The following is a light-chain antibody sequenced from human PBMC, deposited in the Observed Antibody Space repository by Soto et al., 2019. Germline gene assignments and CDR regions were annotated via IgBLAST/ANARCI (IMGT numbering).Light chain of an antibody. CDR2: AAS. CDR1: QSISSY. Sequence: DIQITQSPSSLSSSVGDRVTITCLSSQSISSYLNWYQQKPGKAPKLLIYAASSLQSGVPSRFSGSGSGTDFTLTISSLRPEDFAPYYCQQSYSTPPTFGQGTKV. J-gene: IGKJ1*01. CDR3: QQSYSTPPT. V-gene: IGKV1-39*01.